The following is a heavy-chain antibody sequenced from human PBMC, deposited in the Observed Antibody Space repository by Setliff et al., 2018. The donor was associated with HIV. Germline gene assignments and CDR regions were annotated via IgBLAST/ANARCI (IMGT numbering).Heavy chain of an antibody. D-gene: IGHD3-9*01. J-gene: IGHJ4*02. CDR1: GYTLTELS. V-gene: IGHV1-24*01. CDR2: FDPEDGET. CDR3: ATVPLGDWSFDS. Sequence: GASVKVSCKVSGYTLTELSMHWVRQAPGKGLEWMGGFDPEDGETIYAQKFQGRVTMTEDRSTDTAYMELSSLRSEDTAVYYCATVPLGDWSFDSWGQGTLVTVSS.